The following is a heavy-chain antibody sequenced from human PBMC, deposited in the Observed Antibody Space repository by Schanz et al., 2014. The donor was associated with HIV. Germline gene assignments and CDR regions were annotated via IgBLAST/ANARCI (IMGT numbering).Heavy chain of an antibody. CDR1: GFTFSSYG. CDR3: ARDAASHSYGSTMDV. Sequence: QVPLVESGGGLVQPGGSLRLSCAASGFTFSSYGMHWVRQAPGKGLEWVAVIWYDGSNKYYTDSVKGRFTISRDSSKNTLYLQMNSLRAEDTAVYYCARDAASHSYGSTMDVWGQGTTVTVSS. CDR2: IWYDGSNK. J-gene: IGHJ6*02. D-gene: IGHD5-18*01. V-gene: IGHV3-33*01.